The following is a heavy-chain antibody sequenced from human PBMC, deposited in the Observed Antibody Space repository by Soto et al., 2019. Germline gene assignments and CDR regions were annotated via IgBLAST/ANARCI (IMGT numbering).Heavy chain of an antibody. V-gene: IGHV1-69*13. Sequence: SVKVSCKASGGTFSSYAISWVRQAPGQGLEWMGGIIPIFGTANYAQKFQGRVTITADESTSTAYMELSSLRSEDTAVYYCARDRPWQQWLEFDYWGQGTLVTVS. J-gene: IGHJ4*02. CDR3: ARDRPWQQWLEFDY. CDR1: GGTFSSYA. D-gene: IGHD6-19*01. CDR2: IIPIFGTA.